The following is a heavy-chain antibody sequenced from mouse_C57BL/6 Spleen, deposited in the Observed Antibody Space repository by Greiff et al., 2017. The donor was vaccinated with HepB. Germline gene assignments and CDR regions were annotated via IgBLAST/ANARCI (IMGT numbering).Heavy chain of an antibody. CDR3: ARNWDPFDY. D-gene: IGHD4-1*01. V-gene: IGHV1-82*01. CDR2: IYPGDGDT. J-gene: IGHJ2*01. CDR1: GYAFSSSW. Sequence: VQLQESGPELVKPGASVKISCKASGYAFSSSWMNWVKQRPGKGLEWIGRIYPGDGDTNYNRKFKGKATLTADKSSSTAYMQLSSLTSEDSAVYFCARNWDPFDYWGQGTTLTVSS.